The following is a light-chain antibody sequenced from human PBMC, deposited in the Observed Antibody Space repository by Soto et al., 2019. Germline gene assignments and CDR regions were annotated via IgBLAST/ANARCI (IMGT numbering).Light chain of an antibody. V-gene: IGKV1-5*03. CDR3: QQYNYLWT. J-gene: IGKJ1*01. Sequence: LQMTQSPSTLSASVGDTVTITCRASQSINSGLAWYQQKPGRAPKLLIYKASSLESGVPSRFSGSGYGTEFTLTISSLLPEDFANYYCQQYNYLWTFGQGTKVEIK. CDR2: KAS. CDR1: QSINSG.